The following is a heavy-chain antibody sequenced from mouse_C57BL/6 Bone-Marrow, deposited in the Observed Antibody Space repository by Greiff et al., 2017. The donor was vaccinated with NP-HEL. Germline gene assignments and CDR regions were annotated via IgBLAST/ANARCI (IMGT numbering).Heavy chain of an antibody. CDR1: GYTFTDYY. D-gene: IGHD3-3*01. V-gene: IGHV1-19*01. CDR3: ARWLGEGYAMDY. Sequence: EVKLMESGPVLVKPGASVKMSCKASGYTFTDYYMNWVKQSHGKSLEWIGVINPYNGGTSYNQKFKGKATLTVDKSSSTAYMQLNSLTSEDSAVYYCARWLGEGYAMDYWGQGTSVTVSS. CDR2: INPYNGGT. J-gene: IGHJ4*01.